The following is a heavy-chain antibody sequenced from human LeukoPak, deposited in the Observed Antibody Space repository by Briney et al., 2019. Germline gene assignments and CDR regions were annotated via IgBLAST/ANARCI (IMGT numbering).Heavy chain of an antibody. J-gene: IGHJ4*02. CDR2: ISAYNCNT. D-gene: IGHD4-11*01. CDR1: GYSFTSYG. V-gene: IGHV1-18*01. CDR3: ARDRYSNADY. Sequence: ASVKVSCKASGYSFTSYGISWVRQAPGQGLEWMGWISAYNCNTNYAQKLQGRVTMTTDTSTSTAYLELRSLRSDDTAVYYCARDRYSNADYWGQGTRVTVSS.